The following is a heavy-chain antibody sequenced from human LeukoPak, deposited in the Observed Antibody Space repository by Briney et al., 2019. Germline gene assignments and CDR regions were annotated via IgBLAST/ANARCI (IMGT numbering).Heavy chain of an antibody. CDR1: GYSFTSYW. CDR3: ARRNVLLWFGEGGDWFDP. Sequence: GESLKISCRGSGYSFTSYWISWVRQMPGKGLEWMGRIDPSDSYTNYSPSFQGHVTISADKSISTAYLQWSSLKASDTAMYYCARRNVLLWFGEGGDWFDPWGQGTLVTVSS. J-gene: IGHJ5*02. CDR2: IDPSDSYT. V-gene: IGHV5-10-1*01. D-gene: IGHD3-10*01.